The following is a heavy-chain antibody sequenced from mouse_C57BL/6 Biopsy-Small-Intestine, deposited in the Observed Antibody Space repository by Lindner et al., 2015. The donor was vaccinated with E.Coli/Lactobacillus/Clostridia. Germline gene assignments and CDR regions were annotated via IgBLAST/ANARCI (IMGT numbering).Heavy chain of an antibody. J-gene: IGHJ1*03. Sequence: VQLQESGPELMKPGASVKISCKASGYSFTSYYIHWVKQRPGQGLEWIGWIYPGSGNTKYNEKFKGKATLTADTPSSTAYMQLSSLTSEDSAVYYCARGSIYDGYYWYFDIWGTGTTVAVSS. D-gene: IGHD2-3*01. CDR2: IYPGSGNT. V-gene: IGHV1-66*01. CDR3: ARGSIYDGYYWYFDI. CDR1: GYSFTSYY.